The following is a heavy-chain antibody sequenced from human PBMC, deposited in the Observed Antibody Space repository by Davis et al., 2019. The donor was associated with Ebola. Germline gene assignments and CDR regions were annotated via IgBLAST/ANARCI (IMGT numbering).Heavy chain of an antibody. Sequence: MPSETLSLTCTVSGVSLTSTTYYWAWIRQPPGKGLEWIGSIYSTGGTHYNPSLKSQFTLSVDTSKNQFSLKLTSVTAADTAVYYCARSSHGGTYLHYFHYWGQGTLVTVSS. CDR1: GVSLTSTTYY. CDR2: IYSTGGT. V-gene: IGHV4-39*01. J-gene: IGHJ4*02. D-gene: IGHD4-23*01. CDR3: ARSSHGGTYLHYFHY.